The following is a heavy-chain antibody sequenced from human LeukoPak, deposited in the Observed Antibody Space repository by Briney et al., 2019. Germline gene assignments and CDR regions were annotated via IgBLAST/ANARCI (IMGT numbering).Heavy chain of an antibody. J-gene: IGHJ6*03. D-gene: IGHD3-10*01. V-gene: IGHV4-39*01. CDR3: AGSDYYYYMDV. CDR2: IYHSGST. Sequence: SETLSLTCTVSGGSISSSSYYWGWIRQPPGKGLEWIGSIYHSGSTYYNPSLKSRVTISVDTPKNQFTLKLSSVTAADTAVFYCAGSDYYYYMDVWGKGTTVTVSS. CDR1: GGSISSSSYY.